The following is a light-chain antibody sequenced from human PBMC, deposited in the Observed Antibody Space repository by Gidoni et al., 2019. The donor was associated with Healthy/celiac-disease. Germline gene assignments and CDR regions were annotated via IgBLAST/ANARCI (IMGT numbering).Light chain of an antibody. CDR2: KAS. V-gene: IGKV1-5*03. CDR1: QSIRSW. Sequence: DIQMNQSPSTLSASVGDRVTITCRASQSIRSWLAWYQQKPGKAPKLLIYKASSLESGVPSRFSGSGSGTEFTLTISSLQPDDFATYYCQQYNSYWTFGQGTKVEIK. CDR3: QQYNSYWT. J-gene: IGKJ1*01.